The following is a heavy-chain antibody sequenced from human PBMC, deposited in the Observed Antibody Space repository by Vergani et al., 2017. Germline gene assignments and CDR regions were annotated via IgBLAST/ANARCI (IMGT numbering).Heavy chain of an antibody. J-gene: IGHJ4*02. D-gene: IGHD1-1*01. CDR3: GRGSDNYN. CDR2: IKNDGGKS. Sequence: EVKVVESGGRVVRPGESLRLSCETSGFDFDEFDMSWVRQAPGKGLEWVAGIKNDGGKSHYADFVKGRFAISRDNSRNTLYLQMNSLRVEDTAVYYCGRGSDNYNWGQGALVTV. V-gene: IGHV3-20*04. CDR1: GFDFDEFD.